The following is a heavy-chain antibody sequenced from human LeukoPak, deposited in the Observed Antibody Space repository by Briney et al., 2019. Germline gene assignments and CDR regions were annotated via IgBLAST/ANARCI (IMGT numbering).Heavy chain of an antibody. Sequence: QTGGSLRLSCAASGFIFSNYAMRWVRQAPGKGLEWVAVISQDGTDKYYADSVKGRFTTSRDNSKNTLYLQMNSLRTEDTAVYSCAKDRVNRVSCGGDCYSAAFDYWGQGTLVSASS. CDR2: ISQDGTDK. V-gene: IGHV3-30-3*01. D-gene: IGHD2-21*02. CDR3: AKDRVNRVSCGGDCYSAAFDY. CDR1: GFIFSNYA. J-gene: IGHJ4*02.